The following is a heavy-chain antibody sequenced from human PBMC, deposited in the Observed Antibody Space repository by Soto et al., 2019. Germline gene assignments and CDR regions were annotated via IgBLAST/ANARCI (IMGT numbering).Heavy chain of an antibody. V-gene: IGHV3-23*01. CDR2: ISGSGGST. J-gene: IGHJ4*02. Sequence: GGSLTLSCAASGFTVSRDSMSWVRQAPGKGLEWVSAISGSGGSTYYADSVKGRFTISRDNSKNTLYLQMNSLRAEDTAVYYCAKDRPYVSGWYDYWGQGTLVTVSS. D-gene: IGHD6-19*01. CDR3: AKDRPYVSGWYDY. CDR1: GFTVSRDS.